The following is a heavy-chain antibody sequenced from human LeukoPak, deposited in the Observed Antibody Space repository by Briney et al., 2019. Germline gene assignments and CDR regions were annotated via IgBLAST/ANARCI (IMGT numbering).Heavy chain of an antibody. V-gene: IGHV3-7*04. CDR2: INQDGSEK. CDR3: ARGVDGYFDF. Sequence: GGSLRLSCAASGFTFSSHWMSWVRQAPGKGLEWVVNINQDGSEKYYVDSVKGRFTISRDNAKNSLYLQMSSLRAEDTAVYYCARGVDGYFDFWGQGTLLTVSS. J-gene: IGHJ4*02. CDR1: GFTFSSHW. D-gene: IGHD2-8*01.